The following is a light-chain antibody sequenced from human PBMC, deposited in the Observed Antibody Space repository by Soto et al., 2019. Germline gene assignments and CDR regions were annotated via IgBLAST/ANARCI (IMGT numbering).Light chain of an antibody. Sequence: IQMTQSPSTLSASVGDRVTITCRASQSISSWLAWYQQKPGKAPKLLIYKASSLESGVPSRFSGSGSGTEFTLTISSLQPEDFATYYCQQYNSYSQTFGQGTKVDIK. J-gene: IGKJ1*01. V-gene: IGKV1-5*03. CDR1: QSISSW. CDR2: KAS. CDR3: QQYNSYSQT.